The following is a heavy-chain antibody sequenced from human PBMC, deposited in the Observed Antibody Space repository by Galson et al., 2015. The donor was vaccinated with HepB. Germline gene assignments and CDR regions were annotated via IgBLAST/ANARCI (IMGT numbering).Heavy chain of an antibody. CDR2: ISSSSSTI. D-gene: IGHD2-2*01. J-gene: IGHJ6*02. Sequence: SLRLSCAASGFTFSSYSMNWVRQAPGKGLEWVSYISSSSSTIYYADSVKGRFTISRDNAKNSLYPQMNSLRDEDTAVYYCAREFTGYCSSTSCYEGMDVWGQGTTVTVSS. CDR1: GFTFSSYS. V-gene: IGHV3-48*02. CDR3: AREFTGYCSSTSCYEGMDV.